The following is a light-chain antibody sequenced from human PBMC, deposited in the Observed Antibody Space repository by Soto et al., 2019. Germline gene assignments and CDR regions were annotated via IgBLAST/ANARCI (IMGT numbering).Light chain of an antibody. CDR2: GS. Sequence: ENLLTQSPVTLSLSPGDRATLSCRATHSVTSTYLAWYQQKPGQAPRLLIYGSTRATGSPDRFSGSRSGAAFNLTIARREPEDYEVYYYQQYYPSPLMYTFDQGTKLEIK. CDR3: QQYYPSPLMYT. V-gene: IGKV3-20*01. CDR1: HSVTSTY. J-gene: IGKJ2*01.